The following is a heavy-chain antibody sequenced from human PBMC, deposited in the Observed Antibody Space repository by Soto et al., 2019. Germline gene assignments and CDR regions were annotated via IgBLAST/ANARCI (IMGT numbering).Heavy chain of an antibody. V-gene: IGHV1-18*01. J-gene: IGHJ4*02. CDR2: ISAHNGNT. D-gene: IGHD1-1*01. CDR1: GYTFTSYG. CDR3: ARGRYGDY. Sequence: QVHLVQSGAEVKKPGASVKVSCKASGYTFTSYGITWVRQAPGQGLEWMGWISAHNGNTDYAQKLEGRVIXTRDTSTSTAYMELRSLRSDDTAVYYCARGRYGDYWGQGALVTVSS.